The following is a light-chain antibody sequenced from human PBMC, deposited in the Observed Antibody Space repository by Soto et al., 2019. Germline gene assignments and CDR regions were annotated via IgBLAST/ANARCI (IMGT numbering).Light chain of an antibody. J-gene: IGKJ1*01. CDR3: QQYADIPRS. CDR1: QSVKNNY. V-gene: IGKV3-20*01. Sequence: EIVLTQSPGTLSLSPGERATLSCKASQSVKNNYFAWYQHKPGQAPRLLIYSASSRATGIPDRFRGSGSGTDFTLTISRLEPEEFAIYYGQQYADIPRSFGPGTTVEVK. CDR2: SAS.